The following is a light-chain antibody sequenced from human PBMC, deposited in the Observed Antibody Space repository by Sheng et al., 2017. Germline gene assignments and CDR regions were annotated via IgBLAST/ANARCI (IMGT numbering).Light chain of an antibody. V-gene: IGKV3-20*01. J-gene: IGKJ1*01. Sequence: EIVLTQSPDTLSLSPGERATLSCRASQPVSGDYLAWYQQKSGQAPRLLISSASRRATGIPDRFSGGGSGTDFTLIISRLEPEDFAVYYCQQYGSSPPWTFGQGTKVEIK. CDR2: SAS. CDR1: QPVSGDY. CDR3: QQYGSSPPWT.